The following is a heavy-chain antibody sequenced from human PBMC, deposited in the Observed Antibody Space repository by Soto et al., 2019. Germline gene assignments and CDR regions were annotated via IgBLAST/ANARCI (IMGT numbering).Heavy chain of an antibody. CDR3: AKKGLDSLATYCHSGACHSAFDR. CDR1: GFTFSNYA. V-gene: IGHV3-23*01. D-gene: IGHD2-15*01. Sequence: EVQLLESGGGLVQPGGSLRLSCAASGFTFSNYAMSWVRQAPGKGLEWVSTVSGGGDGTYYADSVKGRFTISRDNPRNTGYLQINRLRAEDTAVYYCAKKGLDSLATYCHSGACHSAFDRWGQGPIVPVSS. J-gene: IGHJ3*01. CDR2: VSGGGDGT.